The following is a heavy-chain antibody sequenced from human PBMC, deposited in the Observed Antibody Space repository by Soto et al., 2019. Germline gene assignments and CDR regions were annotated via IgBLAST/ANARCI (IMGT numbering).Heavy chain of an antibody. J-gene: IGHJ6*02. CDR1: GGTFSIYG. CDR2: IIPILTTP. Sequence: QVQLVQSGPEVKKTGSSVKVSCKASGGTFSIYGFSWVRQAPGQGPEWIGGIIPILTTPNYAQKFHGRVTIVADETTTTVYMELSSLKAEDTAVYYCATSVGIAPTGEDGMDVWGQGTSVTVSS. V-gene: IGHV1-69*01. D-gene: IGHD2-8*02. CDR3: ATSVGIAPTGEDGMDV.